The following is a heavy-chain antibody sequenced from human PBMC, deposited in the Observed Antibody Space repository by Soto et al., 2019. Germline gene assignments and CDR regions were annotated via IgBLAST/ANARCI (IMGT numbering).Heavy chain of an antibody. V-gene: IGHV4-61*08. CDR3: ARDRPAMGADY. CDR2: IYYSGRT. CDR1: GDSVSSAAKA. Sequence: QVQLQESGPGLVKPSETLSLTCNVFGDSVSSAAKAWTWVRQPPGKGLVGIAYIYYSGRTEYNPSLGGRASMSIEASKNQFSLRLYSVTAADTAVYYCARDRPAMGADYWSRGTLVTVSS. D-gene: IGHD3-16*01. J-gene: IGHJ4*02.